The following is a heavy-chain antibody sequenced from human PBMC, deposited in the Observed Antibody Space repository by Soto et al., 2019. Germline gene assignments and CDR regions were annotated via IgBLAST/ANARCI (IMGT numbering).Heavy chain of an antibody. D-gene: IGHD3-3*02. CDR1: GGSFSGYY. CDR3: ARHFWSGFYRFDP. CDR2: INHSGST. J-gene: IGHJ5*02. Sequence: SETLSLTCAVYGGSFSGYYWSWIRQPPGKGLERIGEINHSGSTNYNPSLKSRVTMSVDTSKNQFSLKLSSVTAADTAVYYCARHFWSGFYRFDPWGQGTLVTVSS. V-gene: IGHV4-34*01.